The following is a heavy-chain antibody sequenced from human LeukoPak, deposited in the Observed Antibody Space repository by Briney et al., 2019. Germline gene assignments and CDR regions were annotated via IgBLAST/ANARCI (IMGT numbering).Heavy chain of an antibody. CDR2: ICYSGST. D-gene: IGHD2-2*01. CDR3: ARQVCSSTSCPRGIYYYFD. V-gene: IGHV4-39*01. Sequence: SDTLSLTCTLSGHSIGSNYLYWGWIRQPPGKGLQRIGTICYSGSTYYNPALNSRLTIPVDTANNQFSLRLTPVTAPDTPVHLCARQVCSSTSCPRGIYYYFD. J-gene: IGHJ4*01. CDR1: GHSIGSNYLY.